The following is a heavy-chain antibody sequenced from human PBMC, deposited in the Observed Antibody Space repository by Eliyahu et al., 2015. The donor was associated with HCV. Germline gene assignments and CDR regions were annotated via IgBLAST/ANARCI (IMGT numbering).Heavy chain of an antibody. V-gene: IGHV1-69*01. CDR3: ASPIYVWGSYRYEDYYGMDV. CDR1: GXTFSSYA. J-gene: IGHJ6*02. CDR2: IIPIFGTA. Sequence: QVQLVQSGAEVXKPGSSVXVSCKASGXTFSSYAXXWVRQAPGQGLEXMGGIIPIFGTANYTQKFQGRVTITADESTSTAYMELSSLRSEDTAVYYCASPIYVWGSYRYEDYYGMDVWGQGTTVTVSS. D-gene: IGHD3-16*02.